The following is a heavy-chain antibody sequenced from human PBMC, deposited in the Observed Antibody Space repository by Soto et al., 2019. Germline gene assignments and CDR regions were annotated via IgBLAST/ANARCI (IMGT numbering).Heavy chain of an antibody. V-gene: IGHV4-59*08. CDR3: ARRYGGAFDI. D-gene: IGHD1-20*01. J-gene: IGHJ3*02. CDR1: GGSISSYS. Sequence: PSETLSLTCTVSGGSISSYSWSWIRQPPGKGLEWIGYIYYSGSTNYNPSLKSRVTISVDTSKNQFSLKLSSVTAADTAVYYCARRYGGAFDIWGQGTRVTVSS. CDR2: IYYSGST.